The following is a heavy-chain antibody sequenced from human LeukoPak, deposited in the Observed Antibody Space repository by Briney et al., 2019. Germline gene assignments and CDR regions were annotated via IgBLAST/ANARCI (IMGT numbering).Heavy chain of an antibody. CDR1: GFTFDDYA. D-gene: IGHD3/OR15-3a*01. CDR2: ISWNSGST. Sequence: GRSLRLSCAASGFTFDDYAMHWVRRVPGKGLEWVSGISWNSGSTVYAGSVKGRFTMSRDNTKNSLYLQMNSLTPDDTALYYCVRGNFGPAQWFDPWGQGTLVTVSS. J-gene: IGHJ5*02. V-gene: IGHV3-9*01. CDR3: VRGNFGPAQWFDP.